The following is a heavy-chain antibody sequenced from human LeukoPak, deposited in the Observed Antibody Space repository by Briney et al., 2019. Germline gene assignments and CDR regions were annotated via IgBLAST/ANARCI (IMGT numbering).Heavy chain of an antibody. V-gene: IGHV3-48*03. J-gene: IGHJ4*02. CDR1: GFTFSDYE. CDR3: ARGALHVFDY. Sequence: PGGSLRLSCAASGFTFSDYEINWDRQAPGKGLEWVSCISTSGSTTYYADSVKGRFTISRDNAKNSLFLQMNTLTAEDTAVYYCARGALHVFDYWGQGTPVTVSS. D-gene: IGHD3-10*02. CDR2: ISTSGSTT.